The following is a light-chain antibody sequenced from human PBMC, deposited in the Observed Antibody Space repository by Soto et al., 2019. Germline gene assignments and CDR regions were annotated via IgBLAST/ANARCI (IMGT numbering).Light chain of an antibody. Sequence: QSALTQPRSVSGSPGQSVTISCTRTSSDVANYNYVSWYQQHPGKAPKLMIYDVNKRPSCVPYRFSGSKSVNTASLTISGLQAEDEADYYCCSYAGTYTRVFGTGTKLTVL. CDR1: SSDVANYNY. V-gene: IGLV2-11*01. J-gene: IGLJ1*01. CDR3: CSYAGTYTRV. CDR2: DVN.